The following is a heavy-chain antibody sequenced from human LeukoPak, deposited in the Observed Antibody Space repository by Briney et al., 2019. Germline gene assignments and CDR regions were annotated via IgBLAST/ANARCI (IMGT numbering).Heavy chain of an antibody. V-gene: IGHV4-38-2*02. CDR1: GYSISSGYY. D-gene: IGHD3-10*01. CDR2: IYHSGST. Sequence: SETLSLTCTVSGYSISSGYYWGWIRQPPGKGLEWIGSIYHSGSTYYNPSLKSRVTISVDTSKNQFSLKLSSVTAADTAVYYCARAEVRGVTLDYWGQGTLVTVSS. CDR3: ARAEVRGVTLDY. J-gene: IGHJ4*02.